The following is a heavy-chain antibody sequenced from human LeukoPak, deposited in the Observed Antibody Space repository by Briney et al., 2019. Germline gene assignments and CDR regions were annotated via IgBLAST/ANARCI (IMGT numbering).Heavy chain of an antibody. CDR2: ISSNGGST. V-gene: IGHV3-64*01. D-gene: IGHD2-2*02. CDR1: GFTFSSYA. CDR3: ARDGIDIVVVPAAIGYYYYYVDV. J-gene: IGHJ6*03. Sequence: GGSLRLSCAASGFTFSSYAMHWVRQAPGKGLEYVSAISSNGGSTYYANSVKGRFTISRDNSKNTLYLQMGSLRAEDMAVYFCARDGIDIVVVPAAIGYYYYYVDVWGKGTTVTVSS.